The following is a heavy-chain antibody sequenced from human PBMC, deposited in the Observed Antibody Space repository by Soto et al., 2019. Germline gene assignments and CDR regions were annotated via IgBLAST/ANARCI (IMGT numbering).Heavy chain of an antibody. CDR2: IYYSGST. CDR1: GGSISSYY. D-gene: IGHD2-15*01. CDR3: AREDCSGGSCYFHY. Sequence: SETLSLTCTVSGGSISSYYWSWIRQPPGKGLEWIGYIYYSGSTNYNPSLKSRVTISVDTSKNQFSLKLGSVTAADTAVYYCAREDCSGGSCYFHYWGQGNLVTVSS. J-gene: IGHJ4*02. V-gene: IGHV4-59*01.